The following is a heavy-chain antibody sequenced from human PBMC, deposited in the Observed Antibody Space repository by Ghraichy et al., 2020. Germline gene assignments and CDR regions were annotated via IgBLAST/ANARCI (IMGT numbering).Heavy chain of an antibody. D-gene: IGHD6-6*01. V-gene: IGHV3-7*01. CDR3: AVDRSMSS. CDR2: IKQDGSET. CDR1: GFSFNSRW. J-gene: IGHJ5*02. Sequence: AGSLRLSCAASGFSFNSRWMSWVRQAPGKGLEWVANIKQDGSETFYVDSVKGRFTISRDNAKNSVYLQMNSLRAEDSAVYHCAVDRSMSSWGQGTLVTVSS.